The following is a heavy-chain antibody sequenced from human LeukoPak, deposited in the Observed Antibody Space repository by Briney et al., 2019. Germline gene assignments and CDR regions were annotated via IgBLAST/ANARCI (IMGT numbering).Heavy chain of an antibody. CDR2: ISGSGGST. J-gene: IGHJ4*02. CDR3: AKGTYYYGSGSFLDY. D-gene: IGHD3-10*01. Sequence: GGSLRLSCAASGFTFSSYAMSWVRQAPGKGLEWVSAISGSGGSTYYADSVKGRFTISRDNSKNTLYLQMNSLRAEDTAVYYCAKGTYYYGSGSFLDYWGQGTLVTVFS. CDR1: GFTFSSYA. V-gene: IGHV3-23*01.